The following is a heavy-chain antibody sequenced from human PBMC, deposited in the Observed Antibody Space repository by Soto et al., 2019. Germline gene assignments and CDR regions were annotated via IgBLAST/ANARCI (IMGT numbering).Heavy chain of an antibody. CDR3: ARTPFITIFGVVSGRGMDV. D-gene: IGHD3-3*01. CDR2: MYYSGST. J-gene: IGHJ6*02. Sequence: SETLSLTCDVSGVSTMISSYYCAWIRQPPGKGLEWIGCMYYSGSTYYNPSLKSRVTISVDTSKNQFSLKLSSVTAADTAVYYCARTPFITIFGVVSGRGMDVWGQGTTVTVSS. V-gene: IGHV4-39*07. CDR1: GVSTMISSYY.